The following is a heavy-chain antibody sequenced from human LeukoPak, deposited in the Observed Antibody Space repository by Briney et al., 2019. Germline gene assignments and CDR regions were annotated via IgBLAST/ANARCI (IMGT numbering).Heavy chain of an antibody. V-gene: IGHV3-30*18. CDR1: GFTFSSYG. Sequence: GRSLRLSCAASGFTFSSYGMHWVRQAPGKGLEWVAVISYDGSNKYYADSVKGRFTISRDNSKNTLYLQMNSLRAEDTAVYYCANLYSSSSPFDYWGQGTLVTVSS. D-gene: IGHD6-13*01. CDR3: ANLYSSSSPFDY. CDR2: ISYDGSNK. J-gene: IGHJ4*02.